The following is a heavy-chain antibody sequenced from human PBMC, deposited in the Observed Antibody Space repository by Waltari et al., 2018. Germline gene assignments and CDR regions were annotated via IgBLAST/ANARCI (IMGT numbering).Heavy chain of an antibody. CDR3: ARHEDGWSTGGWFDP. CDR2: IYYSGRT. D-gene: IGHD2-15*01. CDR1: GGSISSSSYY. Sequence: QLQLQESGPGLVKPSETLSLTCTVSGGSISSSSYYWGWIRQPPGKGLEWIGSIYYSGRTFYNPSLKSRVTISVDTSKNQCSLKLSSVTAADTAVYYCARHEDGWSTGGWFDPWGQGTLVTVSS. V-gene: IGHV4-39*01. J-gene: IGHJ5*02.